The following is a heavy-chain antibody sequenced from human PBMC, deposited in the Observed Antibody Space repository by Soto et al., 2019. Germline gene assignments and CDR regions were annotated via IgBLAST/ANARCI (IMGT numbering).Heavy chain of an antibody. V-gene: IGHV3-23*01. CDR3: AKDVTLGPLYYYGMDV. CDR1: GFTFSSYA. Sequence: GGSLRLSCAASGFTFSSYAMSWVRQAPGKGLEWVSAISGSGGSTYYADSVKGRFTISRDNSKNTLYLQMNSLRAEDTAVYYCAKDVTLGPLYYYGMDVWGQGTTVTVSS. D-gene: IGHD3-16*01. J-gene: IGHJ6*02. CDR2: ISGSGGST.